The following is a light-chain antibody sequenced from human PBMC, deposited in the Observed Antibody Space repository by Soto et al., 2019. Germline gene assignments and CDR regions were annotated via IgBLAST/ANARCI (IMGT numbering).Light chain of an antibody. J-gene: IGLJ1*01. V-gene: IGLV1-44*01. CDR1: SSNIGSNT. CDR3: AAWDDSLDGPGYV. CDR2: SNN. Sequence: LTQPPSASGTPGQRFTISCSGSSSNIGSNTVNWYQQLPGTAPKLLIYSNNRRPSGVPDRFSDSKSGTSASLAISGLQSEDEADYYCAAWDDSLDGPGYVFGTGTKVTVL.